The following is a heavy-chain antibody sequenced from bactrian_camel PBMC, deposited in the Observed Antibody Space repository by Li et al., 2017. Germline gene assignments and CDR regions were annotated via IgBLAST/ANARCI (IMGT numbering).Heavy chain of an antibody. CDR3: AAEFGRCRRTDWVLQSAYKY. CDR1: GYNYTGTG. CDR2: IDRNGRI. J-gene: IGHJ4*01. V-gene: IGHV3S53*01. Sequence: VQLVESGGASVQAGESLSLSCTTSGYNYTGTGYCMGWYRQAPEKMAENVAVIDRNGRIKYGDSVKGRFSLSRDTAKRTLNLQMNSLKPEDTAMYYCAAEFGRCRRTDWVLQSAYKYWGQGTQVTVS. D-gene: IGHD3*01.